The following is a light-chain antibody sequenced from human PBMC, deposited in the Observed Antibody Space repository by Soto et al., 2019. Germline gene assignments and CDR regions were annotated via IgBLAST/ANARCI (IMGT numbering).Light chain of an antibody. CDR3: QKRSNWPPEVT. Sequence: EIVLTQSPDTLSLSPGERATLSYRASQSVSSSLAWYQQKPGQAPRLLIYDASNRATGIPARFRGSGSGTDFTLTISSLEPEDFAVYYCQKRSNWPPEVTFGPGTKVDIK. V-gene: IGKV3-11*01. J-gene: IGKJ3*01. CDR2: DAS. CDR1: QSVSSS.